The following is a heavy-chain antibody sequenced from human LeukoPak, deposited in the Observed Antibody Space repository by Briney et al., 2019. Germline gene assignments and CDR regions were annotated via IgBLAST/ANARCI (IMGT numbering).Heavy chain of an antibody. Sequence: PSETLSLTCIVSGGSLSRHYWSWIRQPPGKELEWIGYIYDSGSTNYNPSLKSRVTISVHTSENQFSLSLNSATAADTAVYYCARDERYGYNYNFNYWGQGTLVTVSS. CDR2: IYDSGST. V-gene: IGHV4-59*11. J-gene: IGHJ4*02. CDR3: ARDERYGYNYNFNY. CDR1: GGSLSRHY. D-gene: IGHD5-24*01.